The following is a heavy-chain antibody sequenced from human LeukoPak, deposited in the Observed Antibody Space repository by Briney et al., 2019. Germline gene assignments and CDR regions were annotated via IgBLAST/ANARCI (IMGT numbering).Heavy chain of an antibody. CDR2: INHSGST. Sequence: SETLSLTRAVYGGSFSGYYWSWIRQPPGKGLEWIGEINHSGSTNYNPSLKSRVTISVDTSKNQFSLKLSSVTAADTAVYYCASGGTYGDRSTDGMDVWGQGTTVTVSS. D-gene: IGHD3-10*01. V-gene: IGHV4-34*01. CDR1: GGSFSGYY. J-gene: IGHJ6*02. CDR3: ASGGTYGDRSTDGMDV.